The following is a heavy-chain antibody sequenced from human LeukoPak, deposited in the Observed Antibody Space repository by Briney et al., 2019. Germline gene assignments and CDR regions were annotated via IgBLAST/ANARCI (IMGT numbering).Heavy chain of an antibody. J-gene: IGHJ4*02. V-gene: IGHV4-39*07. D-gene: IGHD3-10*01. Sequence: PSETLSLTCTVSGGSISSSSYYWGWIRQPPGKGLEWIGSIYYSGSTYYNPSLKSRVTISVDTSKNQFSLKLSSVTAADTAVYYCARGTLPSITMVRGVIITYDYWGQGTLVTVSS. CDR2: IYYSGST. CDR3: ARGTLPSITMVRGVIITYDY. CDR1: GGSISSSSYY.